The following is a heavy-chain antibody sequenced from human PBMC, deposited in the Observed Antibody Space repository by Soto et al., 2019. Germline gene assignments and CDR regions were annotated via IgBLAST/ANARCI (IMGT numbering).Heavy chain of an antibody. CDR2: INHSGST. J-gene: IGHJ6*01. D-gene: IGHD1-7*01. Sequence: SDTLSLTCAVYGESFSGYYWSWIRQPPGKGLEWIGQINHSGSTNYNPSLKSRVTISLDTSKNQFSLKLKSVTAADRAVYYCARGRTSPGYHYYYDMDVWGQGTTVTVSS. CDR3: ARGRTSPGYHYYYDMDV. V-gene: IGHV4-34*01. CDR1: GESFSGYY.